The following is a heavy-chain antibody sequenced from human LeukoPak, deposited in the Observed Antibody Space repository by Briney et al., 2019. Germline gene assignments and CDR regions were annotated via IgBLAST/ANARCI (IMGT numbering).Heavy chain of an antibody. D-gene: IGHD3-10*01. Sequence: ASVKVSCKASGYTFTTYGISWVRQAPGQGLEWMGWINPNSGGTNYAQKFQGRVTMTRDTFISTVYMDLSRLRSDDTAVYYCARELWFGEFYFDYWGQGTLVTVSS. J-gene: IGHJ4*02. CDR3: ARELWFGEFYFDY. V-gene: IGHV1-2*02. CDR1: GYTFTTYG. CDR2: INPNSGGT.